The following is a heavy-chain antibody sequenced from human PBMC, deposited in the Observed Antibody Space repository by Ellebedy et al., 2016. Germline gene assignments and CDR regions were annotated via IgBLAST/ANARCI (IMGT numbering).Heavy chain of an antibody. CDR3: ARVKYYYDSSGYYAPEYFQH. CDR1: GGTFSSYA. D-gene: IGHD3-22*01. V-gene: IGHV1-69*04. J-gene: IGHJ1*01. CDR2: IIPILGIA. Sequence: ASVKVSCKASGGTFSSYAISWVRQAPGQGLEWMGRIIPILGIANYAQKFQGRVTITADKSTSTAYMELSSLRSEDTAVYYCARVKYYYDSSGYYAPEYFQHWGQGTLVTVSS.